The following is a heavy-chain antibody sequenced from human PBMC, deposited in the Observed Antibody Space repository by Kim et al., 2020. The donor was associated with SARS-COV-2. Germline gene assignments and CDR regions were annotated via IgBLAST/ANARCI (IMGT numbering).Heavy chain of an antibody. J-gene: IGHJ6*02. CDR1: GYSFTSYW. V-gene: IGHV5-10-1*01. D-gene: IGHD3-10*01. CDR2: IDPSDSYT. CDR3: ARLKGGIFRGYGMDV. Sequence: GESLKISCKGSGYSFTSYWISWVRQMPGKGLEWMGRIDPSDSYTNYSPSFQGHVTISADKSISTAYLQWSSLKASDTAMYYCARLKGGIFRGYGMDVWGQGTTVTVSS.